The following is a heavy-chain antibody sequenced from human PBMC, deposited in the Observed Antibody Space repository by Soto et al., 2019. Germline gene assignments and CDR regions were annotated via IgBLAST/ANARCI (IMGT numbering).Heavy chain of an antibody. J-gene: IGHJ5*02. D-gene: IGHD6-19*01. CDR3: ARSQEYSSGWYHSVDP. CDR2: IVPLFGTT. V-gene: IGHV1-69*01. Sequence: QVPLVQSGAEVKKPGSSVKVSCKASGGTFTNYTLNWVRQAPGQGLEWLGGIVPLFGTTNYSPKFRGRVTITADESTNTAYMDLSSLRSEDTAFYYCARSQEYSSGWYHSVDPWGQGTMVTVSS. CDR1: GGTFTNYT.